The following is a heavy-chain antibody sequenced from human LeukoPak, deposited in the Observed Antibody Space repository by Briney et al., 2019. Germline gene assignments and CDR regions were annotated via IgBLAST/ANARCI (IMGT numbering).Heavy chain of an antibody. CDR1: GGSLSSYY. CDR2: IYYSGST. D-gene: IGHD1-14*01. CDR3: ARALPEDGDAFDI. V-gene: IGHV4-59*01. J-gene: IGHJ3*02. Sequence: SETLSLTCTVSGGSLSSYYWSWIRQPPGKGLEWIGYIYYSGSTNYNPSLKSRVTISVDTSKNQFSLKLSSVTAADTAVYYCARALPEDGDAFDIWGQGTMVTVSS.